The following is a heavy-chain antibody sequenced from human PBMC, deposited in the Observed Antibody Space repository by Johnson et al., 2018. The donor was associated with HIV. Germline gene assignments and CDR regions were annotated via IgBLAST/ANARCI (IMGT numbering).Heavy chain of an antibody. CDR1: GFTVSSNY. CDR2: IYSGGST. CDR3: VRGLLGFGELLEAFDI. Sequence: VHLVPSGGGSIQPGGSLRLSGSASGFTVSSNYMSWVRQAPGKGLVWVSIIYSGGSTYYAVSVRGRFTISRDNSKNTLYLQMTSLRAEDTAVYYCVRGLLGFGELLEAFDIWGQGTMVTISS. D-gene: IGHD3-10*01. J-gene: IGHJ3*02. V-gene: IGHV3-53*01.